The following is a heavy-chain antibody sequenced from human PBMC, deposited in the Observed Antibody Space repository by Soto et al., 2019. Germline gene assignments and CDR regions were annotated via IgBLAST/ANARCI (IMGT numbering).Heavy chain of an antibody. CDR3: ASGYSSGWHDY. D-gene: IGHD6-19*01. V-gene: IGHV1-46*01. CDR1: GYTFTSYY. J-gene: IGHJ4*02. CDR2: INPSGGST. Sequence: ASVKVSCKASGYTFTSYYMHWVRQAPGQGLEWMGIINPSGGSTSYAQKLQGRVTMTTDTSTSTAYMELRSLRSDDTAVYYCASGYSSGWHDYWGQGTLVTVSS.